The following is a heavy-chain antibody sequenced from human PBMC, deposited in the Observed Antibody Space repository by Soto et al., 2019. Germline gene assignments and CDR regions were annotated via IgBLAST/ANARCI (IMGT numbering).Heavy chain of an antibody. V-gene: IGHV3-15*01. CDR1: GFTFSNAW. CDR2: IKSETDGGTT. CDR3: TTARGTYGVEYFQH. J-gene: IGHJ1*01. Sequence: PWGSLRLSCAASGFTFSNAWTSWVRQAPGKGLEWVGRIKSETDGGTTDYAAPVKGRFTISRDDSKNTLSLQMNSLKTEDTAVYYCTTARGTYGVEYFQHWGQGTLVTVS. D-gene: IGHD4-17*01.